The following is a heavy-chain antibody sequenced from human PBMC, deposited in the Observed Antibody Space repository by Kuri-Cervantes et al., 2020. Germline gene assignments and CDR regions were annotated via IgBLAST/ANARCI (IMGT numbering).Heavy chain of an antibody. V-gene: IGHV3-NL1*01. CDR3: TTPDCSGGSCYSARLDY. Sequence: GESLKISCAASGFTFSSYTMHWVRQAPGKGLEWVSLISWDGGSTYYADSVKGRFTISRDNSKNTLYLQMNSLRAEDTAVYYCTTPDCSGGSCYSARLDYWGQGTLVTVSS. D-gene: IGHD2-15*01. CDR2: ISWDGGST. CDR1: GFTFSSYT. J-gene: IGHJ4*02.